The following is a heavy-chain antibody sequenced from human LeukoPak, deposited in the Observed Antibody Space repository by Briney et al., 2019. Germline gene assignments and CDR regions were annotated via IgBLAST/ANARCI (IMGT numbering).Heavy chain of an antibody. CDR1: GVSMTGYY. CDR3: ATRPADGSWYGVFDF. CDR2: IYSSGST. Sequence: SETLSLICSVSGVSMTGYYWSWIRQAPGKAPEWIGYIYSSGSTNYNPSLTSRVTMSLDASKPPSSLKLTFVPAADTAVYYCATRPADGSWYGVFDFWSRGTLVTVSS. J-gene: IGHJ4*01. D-gene: IGHD3-10*01. V-gene: IGHV4-59*01.